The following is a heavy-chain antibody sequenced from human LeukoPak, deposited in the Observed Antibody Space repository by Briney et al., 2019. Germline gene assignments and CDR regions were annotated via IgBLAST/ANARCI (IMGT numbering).Heavy chain of an antibody. Sequence: PSETLSLTCTVSGGSISSYYWSWIRQPPGKGLEWIGYIYYSGSTNYNPSLKSRVTISVDTSKNQFSLKLSPVTAADTAVYYCARDEGGSSWSLGGMDVWGQGTTVTVSS. V-gene: IGHV4-59*01. CDR3: ARDEGGSSWSLGGMDV. J-gene: IGHJ6*02. CDR2: IYYSGST. D-gene: IGHD6-13*01. CDR1: GGSISSYY.